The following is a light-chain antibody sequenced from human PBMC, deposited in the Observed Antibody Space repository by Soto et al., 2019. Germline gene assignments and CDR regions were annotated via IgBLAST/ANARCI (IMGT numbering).Light chain of an antibody. CDR3: QQYNNWPPLT. CDR1: QSVSSN. Sequence: EILIAQSPATLSVSPGGKAPLSCRASQSVSSNLAWYQQKPGQAPRLLIYGASTRATGIPARFSGSGSGTEFTLTISSLQSEDFAVYYCQQYNNWPPLTFGGGTKVEIK. V-gene: IGKV3-15*01. CDR2: GAS. J-gene: IGKJ4*01.